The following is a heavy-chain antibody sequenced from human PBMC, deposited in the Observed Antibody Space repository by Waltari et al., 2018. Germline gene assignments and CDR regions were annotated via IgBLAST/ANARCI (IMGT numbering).Heavy chain of an antibody. CDR3: ARDLYGTSDIGAWGY. D-gene: IGHD2-2*01. CDR1: GYIFTSYY. CDR2: INPSGNST. J-gene: IGHJ4*02. V-gene: IGHV1-46*03. Sequence: QVQLVQSGAEVKKPGASVKVSCKTSGYIFTSYYLHWVRQAPGQGLEWMGIINPSGNSTSYAQNFQGRVTMTRDTSTTTVYMELSSLRSEDTAVYYCARDLYGTSDIGAWGYWGQGTLVTVSS.